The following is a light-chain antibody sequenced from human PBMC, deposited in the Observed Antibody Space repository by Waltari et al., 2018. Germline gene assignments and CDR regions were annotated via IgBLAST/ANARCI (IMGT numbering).Light chain of an antibody. CDR1: KIGSKN. J-gene: IGLJ1*01. CDR3: QVWDSSTNPYV. CDR2: DDG. Sequence: YELTQPPSGSAAPGQAARATRDGDKIGSKNVPWYQHKPGQAPVLAVYDDGGRPSGIPDRFSGSNSGNTASLAISRVDARDEADYYCQVWDSSTNPYVFGAVTKVTVL. V-gene: IGLV3-21*02.